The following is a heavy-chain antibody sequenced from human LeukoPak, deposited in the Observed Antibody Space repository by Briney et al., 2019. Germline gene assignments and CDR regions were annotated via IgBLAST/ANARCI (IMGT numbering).Heavy chain of an antibody. Sequence: AASVKVSCKASGYTFTGYYMHWVRQAPGQGLEWMGWINPNSGGTNYAQKFQGRVTMTRDTSISTAYMELSRLRSDDTAVYYCARDLWYYDILTGEDYWGQGTLVTVSS. V-gene: IGHV1-2*02. D-gene: IGHD3-9*01. J-gene: IGHJ4*02. CDR2: INPNSGGT. CDR3: ARDLWYYDILTGEDY. CDR1: GYTFTGYY.